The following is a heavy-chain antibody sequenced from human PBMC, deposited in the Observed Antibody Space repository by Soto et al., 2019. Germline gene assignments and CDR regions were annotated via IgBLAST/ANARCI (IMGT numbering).Heavy chain of an antibody. CDR1: GGSISSGGYY. Sequence: SETLSLTCTVSGGSISSGGYYWSWIRQHPGKGLEWIGYIYYSGSTYYNYYSPSLKSRVTISVDTSKNQFSLKLSSVTAADTAVYYCARTPLLWGQGTLVTVSS. CDR3: ARTPLL. D-gene: IGHD1-26*01. J-gene: IGHJ4*02. V-gene: IGHV4-31*03. CDR2: IYYSGST.